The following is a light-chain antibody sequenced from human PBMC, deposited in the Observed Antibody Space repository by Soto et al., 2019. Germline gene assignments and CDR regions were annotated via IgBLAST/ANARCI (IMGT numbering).Light chain of an antibody. Sequence: EKVMTQSPATLSVSPGERATLSCRASQSVSSNLAWYQQKPGQAPRLLIYGASTRAAGIPASFSGSGSGTEFNLTISSLQSEDFAVYYCQQYNNLPLTFGPGTKVDIK. CDR1: QSVSSN. V-gene: IGKV3-15*01. J-gene: IGKJ3*01. CDR2: GAS. CDR3: QQYNNLPLT.